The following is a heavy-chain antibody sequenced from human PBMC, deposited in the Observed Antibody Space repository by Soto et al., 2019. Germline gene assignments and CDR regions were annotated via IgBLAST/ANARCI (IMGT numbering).Heavy chain of an antibody. CDR2: ISSSSSTI. V-gene: IGHV3-48*01. Sequence: GGSLRLSCAASGFTFSSYSMNWVRQAPGKGLEWVSYISSSSSTIYYADSVKGRFTISRDNAKNSLYLQMNSLRAEDTAVYYCARDGRVKGSYGAFDIWGQGTMVTVSS. J-gene: IGHJ3*02. D-gene: IGHD2-21*01. CDR1: GFTFSSYS. CDR3: ARDGRVKGSYGAFDI.